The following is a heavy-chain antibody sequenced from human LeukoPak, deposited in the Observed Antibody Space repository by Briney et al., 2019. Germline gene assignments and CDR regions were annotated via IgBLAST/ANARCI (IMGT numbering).Heavy chain of an antibody. J-gene: IGHJ4*02. CDR2: INHSGST. CDR3: AGATYYDFWSGYYPRPGFDY. CDR1: GGSFSGYY. V-gene: IGHV4-34*01. Sequence: PSETLSLTCAVYGGSFSGYYWSWIRQPPGKGLEWIGEINHSGSTNYNPSLKSRVTISVDTSKNQFSLKLSSVTSADTAVYYCAGATYYDFWSGYYPRPGFDYWGQGTLVTVSS. D-gene: IGHD3-3*01.